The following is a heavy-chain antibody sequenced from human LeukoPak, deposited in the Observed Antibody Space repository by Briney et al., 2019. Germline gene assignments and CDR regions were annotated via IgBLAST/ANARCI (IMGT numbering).Heavy chain of an antibody. Sequence: QPGRSLRLSCPASGFTFSSYGMHWVRQAPGKGLEWVAVISYDGSNKYYADSVKGRFTISRDNSKNTLYLQMNSLRAEDTAVYYCEKITEWLSPYYYGMDVWGQGTTVTVSS. J-gene: IGHJ6*02. D-gene: IGHD3-3*01. CDR3: EKITEWLSPYYYGMDV. CDR2: ISYDGSNK. V-gene: IGHV3-30*18. CDR1: GFTFSSYG.